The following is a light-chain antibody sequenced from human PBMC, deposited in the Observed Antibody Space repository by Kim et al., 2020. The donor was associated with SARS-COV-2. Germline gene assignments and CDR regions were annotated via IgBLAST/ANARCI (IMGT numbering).Light chain of an antibody. CDR2: LAS. CDR1: QNIDTN. Sequence: ASVGDRVTITCRASQNIDTNLNWYQQKPGEAPKSLIYLASTLHSGVPSRFSGSGSGTDFTLTISGLRPEDFATYYCQQSYEPPRTFGQGTKVDIK. V-gene: IGKV1-39*01. CDR3: QQSYEPPRT. J-gene: IGKJ1*01.